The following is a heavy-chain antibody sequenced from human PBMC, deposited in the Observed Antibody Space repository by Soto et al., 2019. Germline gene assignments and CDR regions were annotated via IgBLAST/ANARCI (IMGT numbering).Heavy chain of an antibody. CDR1: GGSISSGGYS. J-gene: IGHJ4*02. V-gene: IGHV4-30-2*01. CDR3: ARVPDY. Sequence: QLQLQESGSGLVKPSQTLSLTCAVSGGSISSGGYSWSWIRQPPGQGLEWIAYIYHSVSTYYNPYLQSRVTISVDRSKNQFSLKLRSVTAADTAVDYCARVPDYWGQGTLVTVSS. CDR2: IYHSVST.